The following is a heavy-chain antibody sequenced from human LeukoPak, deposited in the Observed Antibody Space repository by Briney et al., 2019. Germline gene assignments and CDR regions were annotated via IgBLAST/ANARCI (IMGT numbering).Heavy chain of an antibody. J-gene: IGHJ4*02. Sequence: GGSLILSCAASGFTFRTYSMSWVRRAPGKGLEWISYISSSGSAIYYADSVKGRFTISRDNVKISLSLQMNSLRAEDTAVYYCARISGAAVQHFDYWGQGTRVTVSS. D-gene: IGHD6-13*01. CDR2: ISSSGSAI. V-gene: IGHV3-48*01. CDR1: GFTFRTYS. CDR3: ARISGAAVQHFDY.